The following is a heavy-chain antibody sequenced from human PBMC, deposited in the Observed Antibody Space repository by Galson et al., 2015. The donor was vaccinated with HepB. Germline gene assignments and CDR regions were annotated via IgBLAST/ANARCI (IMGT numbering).Heavy chain of an antibody. CDR3: AKDSGWEPQHYFDF. Sequence: SLRLSCAASGFTFDDYAIHWVRQAPGEGLEWVSGISWNAGSIGDADPVKGRITISRDNAKNSLYLQMNSLRAEDTALYHCAKDSGWEPQHYFDFWGPGTLVPVS. D-gene: IGHD1-26*01. CDR1: GFTFDDYA. CDR2: ISWNAGSI. V-gene: IGHV3-9*01. J-gene: IGHJ4*02.